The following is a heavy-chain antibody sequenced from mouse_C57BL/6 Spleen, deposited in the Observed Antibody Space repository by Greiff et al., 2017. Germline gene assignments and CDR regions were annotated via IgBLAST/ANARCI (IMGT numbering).Heavy chain of an antibody. CDR1: GYTFTSYW. D-gene: IGHD1-1*01. J-gene: IGHJ1*03. Sequence: QVQLQQPGTELVKPGASVKLSCKASGYTFTSYWMHWVKQRPGQGLEWIGNINPSNGGTNYNQKFKGKSTLTVDKSSSTAYMQLSSLTSADSAVYYCARRYYGSSYWYFDVWGTGTTVTVSS. V-gene: IGHV1-53*01. CDR3: ARRYYGSSYWYFDV. CDR2: INPSNGGT.